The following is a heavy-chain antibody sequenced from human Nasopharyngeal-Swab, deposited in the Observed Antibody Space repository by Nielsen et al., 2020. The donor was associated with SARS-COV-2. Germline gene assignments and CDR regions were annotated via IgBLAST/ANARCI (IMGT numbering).Heavy chain of an antibody. J-gene: IGHJ4*02. CDR2: IIPIFGTA. V-gene: IGHV1-69*13. CDR3: ARSGYSNSDIDY. D-gene: IGHD6-6*01. CDR1: GGTSSSYA. Sequence: SVKVSCKASGGTSSSYAISWVRQAPGQGLEWMGGIIPIFGTADYAQKFRDRVTITADESTSTAYMELSSLRSEDTAVYYCARSGYSNSDIDYWGQGTLVTVSS.